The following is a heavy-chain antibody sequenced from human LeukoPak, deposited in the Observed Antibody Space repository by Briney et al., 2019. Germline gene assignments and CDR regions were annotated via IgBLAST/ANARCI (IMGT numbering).Heavy chain of an antibody. CDR3: ARGPYCSGATCYSQYFDY. CDR2: ISAYNGNT. CDR1: GYTFTSYG. J-gene: IGHJ4*02. Sequence: ASVKVSCKASGYTFTSYGISWVRQAPGQGLEWMGWISAYNGNTNYAQKLQGRVTMTTDTSTSTAYMELRSLRSDDTAVYYCARGPYCSGATCYSQYFDYWGQGTLVTVPS. D-gene: IGHD2-15*01. V-gene: IGHV1-18*01.